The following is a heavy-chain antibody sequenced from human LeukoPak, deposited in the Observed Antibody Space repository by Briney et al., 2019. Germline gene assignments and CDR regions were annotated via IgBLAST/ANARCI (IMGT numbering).Heavy chain of an antibody. V-gene: IGHV3-53*01. CDR1: GFTVSSNY. D-gene: IGHD6-13*01. J-gene: IGHJ6*02. CDR2: IYSGGST. Sequence: GSLRLSCAASGFTVSSNYMSWVRQAPGKGLEWVSVIYSGGSTYYADSVKGRFTISRDNSKNTLYLQMNSLRAEDTAVYYCARDPGIAAAGTYYYYGMDVWGQGTTVTVYS. CDR3: ARDPGIAAAGTYYYYGMDV.